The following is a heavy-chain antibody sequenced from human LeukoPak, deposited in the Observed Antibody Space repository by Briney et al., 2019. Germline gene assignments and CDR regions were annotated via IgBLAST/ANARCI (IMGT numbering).Heavy chain of an antibody. J-gene: IGHJ4*02. CDR3: ARGSGYLETFDY. CDR1: GFSFSNYW. Sequence: GGSLRLSCAASGFSFSNYWMHWVRQAPGKGLVWVSRINSDGSSTTYADSVKGRFTISRVNSKNTLYLQMNSLRGEDTAVYSCARGSGYLETFDYWGQGTLVTVSS. D-gene: IGHD3-22*01. V-gene: IGHV3-74*01. CDR2: INSDGSST.